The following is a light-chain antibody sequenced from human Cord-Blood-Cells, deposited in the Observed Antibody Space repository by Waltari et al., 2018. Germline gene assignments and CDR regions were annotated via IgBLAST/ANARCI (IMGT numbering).Light chain of an antibody. V-gene: IGKV2-28*01. CDR2: LGS. Sequence: DIAMTQSPLSLPVTPGEPASISCRSSQSLLHSNGYNYLDWYLQKPGQSPQLLIYLGSNRASGVPDRFSGSGSGTGFTLKISRVEAEDVGVYYCMQALQTTWTFGQGTKVEIK. CDR3: MQALQTTWT. CDR1: QSLLHSNGYNY. J-gene: IGKJ1*01.